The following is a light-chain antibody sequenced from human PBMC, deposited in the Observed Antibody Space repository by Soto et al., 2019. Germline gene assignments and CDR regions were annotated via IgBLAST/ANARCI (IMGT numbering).Light chain of an antibody. Sequence: EIVLTQSPGTLSLSPGERDTLSCRASQSVSSSYLAWYQQKPDQAPRLLIYGAFTRATGVPARFSGSGSGTEFTLTISSLQSEDFAVYYCQQYDNWPGTFGQGTKVDIK. CDR3: QQYDNWPGT. CDR2: GAF. CDR1: QSVSSSY. J-gene: IGKJ1*01. V-gene: IGKV3-15*01.